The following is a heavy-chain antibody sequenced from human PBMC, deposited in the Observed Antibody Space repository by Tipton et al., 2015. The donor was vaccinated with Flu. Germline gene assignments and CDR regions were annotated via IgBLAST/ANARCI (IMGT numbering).Heavy chain of an antibody. CDR3: ARHGAGRFLEWFNLDY. V-gene: IGHV5-51*01. D-gene: IGHD3-3*01. J-gene: IGHJ4*02. CDR1: GYSFTSYW. CDR2: IYPGDSDT. Sequence: QLVQSGAEVKKPGESLKISCKGSGYSFTSYWIGWVRQMPGKGLEWMGIIYPGDSDTRYSPSFQGQVTISADKSISTAYLQWSSLKASDTAMYYRARHGAGRFLEWFNLDYWGQGTLVTVSS.